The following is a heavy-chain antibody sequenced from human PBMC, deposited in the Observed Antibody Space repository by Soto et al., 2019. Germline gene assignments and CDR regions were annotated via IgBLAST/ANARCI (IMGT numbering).Heavy chain of an antibody. CDR3: ARSPGSFASATYYDFYFDF. Sequence: GSLRLSCAASGFTFSTSFMNWVRQAPGKGLEWVANIKEDGIEKNYVDSVKGRFTVSRDNAKNSLYLEMNSLRAEDSAVYYCARSPGSFASATYYDFYFDFWGLGTLVTSPQ. D-gene: IGHD3-10*01. CDR1: GFTFSTSF. CDR2: IKEDGIEK. V-gene: IGHV3-7*01. J-gene: IGHJ4*02.